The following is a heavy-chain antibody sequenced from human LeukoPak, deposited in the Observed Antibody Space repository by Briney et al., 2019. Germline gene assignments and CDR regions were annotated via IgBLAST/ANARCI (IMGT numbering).Heavy chain of an antibody. V-gene: IGHV3-33*01. Sequence: GRSLRLSCAAPGFTFSSYGMHWVRQAPGKGLEWVAVIWYDGSNKYYADSVKGRFTISRDNSKNTLYLQMNSLRAEDTAVYYCARAYYDSSGYYDAFDIWGQGTMVTVSS. D-gene: IGHD3-22*01. CDR3: ARAYYDSSGYYDAFDI. CDR1: GFTFSSYG. J-gene: IGHJ3*02. CDR2: IWYDGSNK.